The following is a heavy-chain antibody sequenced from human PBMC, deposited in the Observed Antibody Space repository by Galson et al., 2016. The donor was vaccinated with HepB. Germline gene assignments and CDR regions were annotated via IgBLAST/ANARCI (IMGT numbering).Heavy chain of an antibody. CDR1: GYIFTNFW. J-gene: IGHJ4*02. Sequence: QSGAEVKKPGESLKISCKGSGYIFTNFWIGWVRQMPGKGLEWMGIIYPEDSDTRYSPSFPGQVTISADKSINTAYLHWNSLKASDTAIFYCARGGGLGRYFDYWGRGTLVTVSS. V-gene: IGHV5-51*01. D-gene: IGHD1-14*01. CDR2: IYPEDSDT. CDR3: ARGGGLGRYFDY.